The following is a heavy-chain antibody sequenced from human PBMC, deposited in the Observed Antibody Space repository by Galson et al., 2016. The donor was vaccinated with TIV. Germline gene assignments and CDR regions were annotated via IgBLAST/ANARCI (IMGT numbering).Heavy chain of an antibody. CDR3: VRGEHEVATGTTLYY. D-gene: IGHD1/OR15-1a*01. CDR2: ISTDGTDT. V-gene: IGHV3-74*01. CDR1: GFSFSAYW. J-gene: IGHJ4*02. Sequence: SLRLSCAASGFSFSAYWMHWVRHAPGKGLVSISRISTDGTDTSYADSVKGRFTISRDNPRYTLYLQMSSLRDEDTAVYYCVRGEHEVATGTTLYYWGQGTLVAVSS.